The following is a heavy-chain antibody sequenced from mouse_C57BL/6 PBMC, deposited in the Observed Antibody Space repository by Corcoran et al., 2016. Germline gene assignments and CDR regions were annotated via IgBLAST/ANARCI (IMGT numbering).Heavy chain of an antibody. J-gene: IGHJ3*01. CDR2: IYCDDDK. V-gene: IGHV8-12*01. Sequence: QVTLKESGPGISQSSKTLSLTCAGSGFSRSTSDMGVSWIRQPSGKGLEWLAHIYCDDDKRYNTSLKSRLIISKDTSRNQVFLKITSVDTADTATYYCAQRGVGFNYWGQGTLVTVSA. CDR1: GFSRSTSDMG. CDR3: AQRGVGFNY.